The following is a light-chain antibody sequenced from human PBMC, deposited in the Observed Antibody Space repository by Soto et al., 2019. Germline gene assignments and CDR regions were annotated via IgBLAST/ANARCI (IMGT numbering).Light chain of an antibody. J-gene: IGLJ1*01. Sequence: QSALTQPRSVPGSPGQSVTISCTGTSGDVGGYNYVSWYQQHPGKAPKLMISDVTKRPSGVPDRFSGSKSGNTASLTISGLQAEDDADYYCCSYTGSYTYVFGTGTKATVL. V-gene: IGLV2-11*01. CDR1: SGDVGGYNY. CDR3: CSYTGSYTYV. CDR2: DVT.